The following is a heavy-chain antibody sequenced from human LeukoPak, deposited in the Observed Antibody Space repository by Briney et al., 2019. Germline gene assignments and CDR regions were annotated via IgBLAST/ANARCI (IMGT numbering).Heavy chain of an antibody. D-gene: IGHD3-16*01. J-gene: IGHJ6*02. CDR2: ISYDGSHK. CDR1: GFTFSSYG. V-gene: IGHV3-30*18. CDR3: AKGLDDYYFYGMDV. Sequence: GGSLRLSCAASGFTFSSYGMHWVRQAPGKGLEWVAVISYDGSHKYYADSVKGRFTIFRDNSKNTLYLQMNSLRAEDTAVYYCAKGLDDYYFYGMDVWGQGTTVTVSS.